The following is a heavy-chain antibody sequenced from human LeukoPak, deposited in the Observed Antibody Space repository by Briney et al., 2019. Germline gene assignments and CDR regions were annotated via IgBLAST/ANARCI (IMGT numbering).Heavy chain of an antibody. CDR2: INPNSGGT. D-gene: IGHD1-26*01. V-gene: IGHV1-2*02. J-gene: IGHJ4*02. CDR1: GYTFTGYY. CDR3: ARFLVGASPCFDY. Sequence: ASVKVSCKASGYTFTGYYMHWVRQAPGQGLEWMGWINPNSGGTNYAQKFQGRVTMTRDTSISTAHMELSRLRSDDTAVYYCARFLVGASPCFDYWGQGTLVTVSS.